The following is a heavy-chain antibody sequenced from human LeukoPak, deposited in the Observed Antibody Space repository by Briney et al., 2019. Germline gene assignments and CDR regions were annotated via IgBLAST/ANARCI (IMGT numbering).Heavy chain of an antibody. V-gene: IGHV1-2*02. D-gene: IGHD2-2*01. CDR1: GYTFTGYY. J-gene: IGHJ5*02. Sequence: ASVMVSCKASGYTFTGYYMHWVRQAPGQGLEGMGWINPNSGGTNYAQKFQGRVTMTRDTSISTAYMELSRLRSDDTAVYYCARTHIVVVPAARRAWFDPWGQGTLVTVSS. CDR2: INPNSGGT. CDR3: ARTHIVVVPAARRAWFDP.